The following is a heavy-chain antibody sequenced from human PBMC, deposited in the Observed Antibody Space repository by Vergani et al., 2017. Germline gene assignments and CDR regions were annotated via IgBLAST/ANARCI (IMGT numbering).Heavy chain of an antibody. CDR3: ALYYYDSSGHIDY. D-gene: IGHD3-22*01. V-gene: IGHV1-69*12. CDR2: IIPIFGTA. CDR1: GYTFTSYD. J-gene: IGHJ4*02. Sequence: QVQLVQSGAEVKKPGSSVKVSCKASGYTFTSYDINWVRQATGQGLEWMGGIIPIFGTANYAQKFQGRVTITADESTSTAYMELSSLRSEDTAVYYCALYYYDSSGHIDYWGQGTLVTVSS.